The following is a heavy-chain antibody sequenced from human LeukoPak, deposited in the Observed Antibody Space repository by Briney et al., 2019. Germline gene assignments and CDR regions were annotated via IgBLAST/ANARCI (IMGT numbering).Heavy chain of an antibody. V-gene: IGHV4-34*01. CDR1: GGSFSGYY. D-gene: IGHD6-6*01. CDR3: ATRRGSSSTYYFDY. J-gene: IGHJ4*02. Sequence: SETLSLTCAVYGGSFSGYYWSWIRQPPGKGLEWIGEINHSGSTNYNPSLKSRVTISVDTSENQFSLKLSSVTAADTAVYYCATRRGSSSTYYFDYWGQGTLVTVSS. CDR2: INHSGST.